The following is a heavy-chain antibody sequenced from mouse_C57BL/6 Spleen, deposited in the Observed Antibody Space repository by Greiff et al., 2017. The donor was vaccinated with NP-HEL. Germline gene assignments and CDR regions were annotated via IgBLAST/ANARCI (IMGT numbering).Heavy chain of an antibody. CDR3: ARYNYGSSYGFAY. J-gene: IGHJ3*01. D-gene: IGHD1-1*01. Sequence: QVQLQQPGAELVRPGSSVKLSCKASGYTFTSYWMDWVKQRPGQGLEWIGNIYPSDSETHYNQKFKDKATLTVDKSSSTAYMQLSSLTSEDSAVYYCARYNYGSSYGFAYWGQGTLVTVSA. CDR1: GYTFTSYW. V-gene: IGHV1-61*01. CDR2: IYPSDSET.